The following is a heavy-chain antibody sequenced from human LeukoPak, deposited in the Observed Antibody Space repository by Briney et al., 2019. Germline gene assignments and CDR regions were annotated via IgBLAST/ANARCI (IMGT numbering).Heavy chain of an antibody. V-gene: IGHV4-59*12. Sequence: SETLSLTCTVSGGSFNSYYWSWIRQPPGKGLEWIGYIYSGGSTNYNPSLKSRVTTSVDTSKNQFSLKLSSVTAADTAVYYCATEGGIVATTRAMDYWGQGTLVTVSS. CDR1: GGSFNSYY. D-gene: IGHD5-12*01. CDR3: ATEGGIVATTRAMDY. CDR2: IYSGGST. J-gene: IGHJ4*02.